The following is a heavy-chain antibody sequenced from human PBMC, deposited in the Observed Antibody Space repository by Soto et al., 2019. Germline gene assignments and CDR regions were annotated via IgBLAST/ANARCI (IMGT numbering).Heavy chain of an antibody. V-gene: IGHV4-39*01. CDR1: GASISSSSYY. CDR2: IYYSGST. J-gene: IGHJ3*02. D-gene: IGHD3-10*01. CDR3: ARGLLWFGELSLYGAFDI. Sequence: ETLALTVTVSGASISSSSYYGGGMRQPPGWGLEWIGSIYYSGSTYYHTSLKSRVNISVDTSKNPFSLKLSSVTAADTAVYYCARGLLWFGELSLYGAFDIWGQGTMVTVSS.